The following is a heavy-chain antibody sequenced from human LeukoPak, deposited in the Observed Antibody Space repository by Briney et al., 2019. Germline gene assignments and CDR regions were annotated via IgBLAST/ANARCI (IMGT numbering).Heavy chain of an antibody. J-gene: IGHJ3*02. D-gene: IGHD3-22*01. V-gene: IGHV1-3*01. CDR1: GYTFTSYA. Sequence: GAPVKVSCKASGYTFTSYAMHWVRQAPGQRLEWMGWINAGNGNTKYSQKFQGRVTITRDTSASTAYMELSSLRSEDTAVYYCARSDDRSGAFDIWGQGTKVTVSS. CDR2: INAGNGNT. CDR3: ARSDDRSGAFDI.